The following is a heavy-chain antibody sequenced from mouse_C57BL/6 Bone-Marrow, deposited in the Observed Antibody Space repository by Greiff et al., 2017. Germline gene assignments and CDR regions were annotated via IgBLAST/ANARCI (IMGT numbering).Heavy chain of an antibody. CDR2: IYPGDGDT. Sequence: VQLQQSGAELVKPGASVKISCKASGYAFSSYWMNWVKQRPGKGLEWIGQIYPGDGDTNYNGKFKGKATLTADKSSSTAYMQLSSLTSEDSAVYFCARWAITTVVTKSWGHGTLVTVAA. CDR1: GYAFSSYW. CDR3: ARWAITTVVTKS. D-gene: IGHD1-1*01. V-gene: IGHV1-80*01. J-gene: IGHJ3*01.